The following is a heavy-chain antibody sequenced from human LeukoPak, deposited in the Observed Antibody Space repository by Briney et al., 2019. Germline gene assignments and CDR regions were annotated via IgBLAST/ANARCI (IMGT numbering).Heavy chain of an antibody. V-gene: IGHV1-58*02. CDR3: AARVSEYCSGGSCYSFSD. CDR1: GFTFTSSA. Sequence: SVKVSCKASGFTFTSSAMQWVRQARGQRLEWIGWIFVGSGNTNYAQKFQERVTITRDMSTSTAYMELSSLRSEDTAVYYCAARVSEYCSGGSCYSFSDWGQGTLVTVSS. D-gene: IGHD2-15*01. J-gene: IGHJ4*02. CDR2: IFVGSGNT.